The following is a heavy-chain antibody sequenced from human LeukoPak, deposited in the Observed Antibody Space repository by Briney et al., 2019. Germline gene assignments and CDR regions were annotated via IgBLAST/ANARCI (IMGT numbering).Heavy chain of an antibody. Sequence: SLKFPGKLSEGPSGTIPSGGCDKAPGQGLEWLGGIIPIFGTANYAQKFQGRVTITADESTSTAYMELSSLRSEDTAVYYCARYSSSWRLHYFDYWGQGTLVTVSS. CDR2: IIPIFGTA. D-gene: IGHD6-13*01. CDR1: EGPSGTIP. J-gene: IGHJ4*02. V-gene: IGHV1-69*01. CDR3: ARYSSSWRLHYFDY.